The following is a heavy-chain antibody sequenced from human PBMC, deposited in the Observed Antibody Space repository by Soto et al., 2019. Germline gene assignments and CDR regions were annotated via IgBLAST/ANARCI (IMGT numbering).Heavy chain of an antibody. V-gene: IGHV3-7*04. D-gene: IGHD3-9*01. CDR3: VSEISGSFAL. CDR2: IKEDGSEK. J-gene: IGHJ4*02. CDR1: GFGFSTYW. Sequence: EVQLVESGGGLVQSGGSLRLSCEASGFGFSTYWMYWVRQAPWKGLQWLASIKEDGSEKQYVDSVKCRFTISRDNAKNSLYLQMNSLSEEDTAVDSCVSEISGSFALWGQGTLVIVSS.